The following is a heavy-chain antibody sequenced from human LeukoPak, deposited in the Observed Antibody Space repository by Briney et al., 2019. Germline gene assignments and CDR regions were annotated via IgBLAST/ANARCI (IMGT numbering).Heavy chain of an antibody. V-gene: IGHV3-21*04. CDR2: ISSSSSYI. CDR3: ARLTGAFDY. D-gene: IGHD1-20*01. CDR1: GFTFSSYD. Sequence: GGSLRLSCAASGFTFSSYDMNWVRQAPGKGLEWVSSISSSSSYIYYADSVKGRFTISRDNSKNTLYLQMNSLRAEDTAVYYCARLTGAFDYWGQGTLVTVSS. J-gene: IGHJ4*02.